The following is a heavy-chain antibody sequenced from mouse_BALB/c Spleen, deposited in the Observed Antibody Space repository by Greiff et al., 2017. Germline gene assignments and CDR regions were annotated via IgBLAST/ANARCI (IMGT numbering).Heavy chain of an antibody. J-gene: IGHJ3*01. Sequence: QVQLQQSGAELMKPGASVKISCKATGYTFSSYWIEWVKQRPGHGLEWIGEILPGSGSTNYNEKFKGKATFTADTSSNTAYMQLSSLTSEDSAVYYCARRRELGQAFAYWGQGTLVTVSA. CDR3: ARRRELGQAFAY. CDR1: GYTFSSYW. CDR2: ILPGSGST. V-gene: IGHV1-9*01. D-gene: IGHD4-1*01.